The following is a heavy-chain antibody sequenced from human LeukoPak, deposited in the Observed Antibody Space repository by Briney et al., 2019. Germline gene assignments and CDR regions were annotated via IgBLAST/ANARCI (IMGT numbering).Heavy chain of an antibody. CDR1: GGSFSGYY. D-gene: IGHD4-17*01. Sequence: PSETLSLTCAVYGGSFSGYYWSWIRQPPGKGLEWIGEINHSGSTNYNPSLKSRVTISVDTSKNQFSLKLSSVTAADTAVYYCARGKTTVTTRRNWFDPWGQGTLVTVSP. J-gene: IGHJ5*02. V-gene: IGHV4-34*01. CDR2: INHSGST. CDR3: ARGKTTVTTRRNWFDP.